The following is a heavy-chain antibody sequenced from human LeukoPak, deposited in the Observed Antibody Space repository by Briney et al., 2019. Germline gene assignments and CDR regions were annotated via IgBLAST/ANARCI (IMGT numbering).Heavy chain of an antibody. CDR2: AYHSGST. Sequence: PSETLSLTCSVSGGSISSSSYYWGWIRQPPGKGLEWIGSAYHSGSTYYNPSLKSRVTISVDTSKNQFSLKLSSVTAADTAVYYCAKDAPLDHYDFWTRGYFDYWGQGTLVTVSS. CDR1: GGSISSSSYY. D-gene: IGHD3-3*01. CDR3: AKDAPLDHYDFWTRGYFDY. J-gene: IGHJ4*02. V-gene: IGHV4-39*07.